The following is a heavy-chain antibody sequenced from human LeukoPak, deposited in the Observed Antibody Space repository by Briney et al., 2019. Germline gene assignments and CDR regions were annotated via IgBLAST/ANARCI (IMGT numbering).Heavy chain of an antibody. CDR1: GFTFSRYW. D-gene: IGHD1-26*01. J-gene: IGHJ4*02. CDR3: ARDEVGGSYAY. CDR2: IKEDGSKK. Sequence: GGSLRLSCVVSGFTFSRYWMSWVRQAPGKGLEWVANIKEDGSKKDYVDSVKGRFTISRDDAKNSLYLEMNSLRAEDTAVYYCARDEVGGSYAYWGQGTLVTVSS. V-gene: IGHV3-7*01.